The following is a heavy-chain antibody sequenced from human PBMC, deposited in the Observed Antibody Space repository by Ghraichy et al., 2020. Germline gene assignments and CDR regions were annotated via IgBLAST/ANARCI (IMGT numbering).Heavy chain of an antibody. Sequence: SQTLSLTCSVSGGSISTNNYYWAWLRQPPGKGLEWIGSLYYSGSTYHNSSLKSRVTLSGDTSKNQFSLRLTSVSAVDTAVYYCATGISTRLGWGNWFGPWGQGTLVTVSS. V-gene: IGHV4-39*07. CDR3: ATGISTRLGWGNWFGP. CDR2: LYYSGST. CDR1: GGSISTNNYY. D-gene: IGHD3-16*01. J-gene: IGHJ5*02.